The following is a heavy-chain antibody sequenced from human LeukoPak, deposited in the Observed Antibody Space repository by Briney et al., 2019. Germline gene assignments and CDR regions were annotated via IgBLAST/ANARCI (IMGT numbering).Heavy chain of an antibody. D-gene: IGHD2-2*01. Sequence: SETLSLTCTVSGGSISSYYWNWIRRPPGKGLEWIGYMHYSGDTGYNPSLKSRVIISVDTSKNQFSLKLTSVTAADTAVYYCARRIDQTGSPPAYNWLDPWGQGTLVTVSS. CDR3: ARRIDQTGSPPAYNWLDP. V-gene: IGHV4-59*01. CDR2: MHYSGDT. J-gene: IGHJ5*02. CDR1: GGSISSYY.